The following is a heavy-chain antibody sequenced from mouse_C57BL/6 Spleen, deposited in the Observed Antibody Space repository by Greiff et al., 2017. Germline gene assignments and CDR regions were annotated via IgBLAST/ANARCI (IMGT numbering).Heavy chain of an antibody. D-gene: IGHD2-4*01. CDR3: ASLYDYAWFAY. V-gene: IGHV1-64*01. J-gene: IGHJ3*01. Sequence: VQLQQPGAELVKPGASVKLSCKASGYTFTSYWMHWVKQRPGQGLEWIGMIHPNSGSTNYNEKFKSKATLTVDKSSSTAYMQLSSLTSEDSAVYYCASLYDYAWFAYWGQGTLVTVSA. CDR1: GYTFTSYW. CDR2: IHPNSGST.